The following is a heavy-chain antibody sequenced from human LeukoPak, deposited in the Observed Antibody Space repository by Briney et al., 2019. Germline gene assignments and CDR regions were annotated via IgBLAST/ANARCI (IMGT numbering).Heavy chain of an antibody. CDR2: INPNSGGT. Sequence: GASVKVSCKASGYTFTGYYMHWVRQAPGQGLEWMGWINPNSGGTNFADKFQGRVTVTRDTSSSTAYMELSRLRSDDTAVYYCAREEMRRKAFDTWGQGTMVTVSS. V-gene: IGHV1-2*02. CDR3: AREEMRRKAFDT. J-gene: IGHJ3*02. CDR1: GYTFTGYY. D-gene: IGHD1-14*01.